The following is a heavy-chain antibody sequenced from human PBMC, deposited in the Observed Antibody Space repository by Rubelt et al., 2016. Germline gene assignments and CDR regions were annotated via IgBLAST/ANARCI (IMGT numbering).Heavy chain of an antibody. Sequence: QVQLQESGPGLVKPSETLSLTCTVSGGSISSYYWSWIRQPPGKGLEWIGYIYYSGSTNYNPSLKSRVTISVDTSKNQFSLKLSSVTAAETAVYYWARATGRVGATVGQFDYWGQGTLVTVSS. V-gene: IGHV4-59*01. J-gene: IGHJ4*02. CDR3: ARATGRVGATVGQFDY. CDR1: GGSISSYY. CDR2: IYYSGST. D-gene: IGHD1-26*01.